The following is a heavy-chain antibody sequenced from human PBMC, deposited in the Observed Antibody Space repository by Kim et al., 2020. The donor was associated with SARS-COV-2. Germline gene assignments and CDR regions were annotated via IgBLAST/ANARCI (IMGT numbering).Heavy chain of an antibody. J-gene: IGHJ5*02. CDR1: GGSFSGYY. CDR3: AGWGNSIAAAPNWFDP. D-gene: IGHD6-25*01. Sequence: SETLSLTCAVYGGSFSGYYWSWIRQPPGKGLEWIGEINYSGGVNYNPSLKRRVTISVDTSKNRFSLNLSSVTAAATAVYYCAGWGNSIAAAPNWFDPWGQGTLVTVSS. CDR2: INYSGGV. V-gene: IGHV4-34*01.